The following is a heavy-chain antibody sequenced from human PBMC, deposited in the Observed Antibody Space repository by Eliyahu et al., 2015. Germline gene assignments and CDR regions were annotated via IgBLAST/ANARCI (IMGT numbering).Heavy chain of an antibody. CDR1: GGSMSDYF. CDR2: IYYSRRSNHGTT. V-gene: IGHV4-59*01. D-gene: IGHD4-11*01. J-gene: IGHJ4*02. Sequence: QVQLQESGPGLVKPSETLTLTCTVSGGSMSDYFWTWIRQPPGKRLEWLAFIYYSRRSNHGTTNYNPSLKSRATISVDTSENQFSLQMTSVTAADTAIYYCATLESSKRPFDNWGQGTLVIVSS. CDR3: ATLESSKRPFDN.